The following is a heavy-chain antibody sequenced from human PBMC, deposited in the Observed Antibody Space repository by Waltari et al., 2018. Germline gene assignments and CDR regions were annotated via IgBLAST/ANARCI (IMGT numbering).Heavy chain of an antibody. D-gene: IGHD2-21*02. V-gene: IGHV3-7*04. Sequence: EVQLVESGGGLVQPGGSLRLSWSGSGFTFTNHWMSWVRQAPGKGPEWVASIKQDGSEKYYVDSMKGRFTISRDNSKNSLSLQMDSLRAEDTAVYFCARGVTTVEYWGQGTLVTVS. CDR3: ARGVTTVEY. J-gene: IGHJ4*02. CDR1: GFTFTNHW. CDR2: IKQDGSEK.